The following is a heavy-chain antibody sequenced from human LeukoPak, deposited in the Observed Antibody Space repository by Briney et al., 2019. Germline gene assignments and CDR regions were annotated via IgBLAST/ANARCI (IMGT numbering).Heavy chain of an antibody. CDR3: ARPGYYGGNEFDY. V-gene: IGHV4-39*01. CDR2: IYYSGST. Sequence: SETLSLTCTVSGGSISSSSYYWGWIRQPPGKGLEWIGSIYYSGSTYYNPSLKSRVTISVDTSKNQFSLKLSSVTAADTAVYYCARPGYYGGNEFDYWGQGTLVTVSS. D-gene: IGHD4-23*01. J-gene: IGHJ4*02. CDR1: GGSISSSSYY.